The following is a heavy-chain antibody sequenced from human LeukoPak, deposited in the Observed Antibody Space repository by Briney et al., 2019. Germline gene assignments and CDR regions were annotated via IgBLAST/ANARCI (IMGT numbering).Heavy chain of an antibody. J-gene: IGHJ4*02. D-gene: IGHD5-18*01. Sequence: GSSVKVSCKASGGTFSSYAISWVRQAPGQGLEWMGRIIPIFGTANYAQKFQGRVTITTDESASTAYMELSSLRSEDTAVYYCARDLQQAPYDFDYWGQGTLVTVSS. V-gene: IGHV1-69*05. CDR2: IIPIFGTA. CDR1: GGTFSSYA. CDR3: ARDLQQAPYDFDY.